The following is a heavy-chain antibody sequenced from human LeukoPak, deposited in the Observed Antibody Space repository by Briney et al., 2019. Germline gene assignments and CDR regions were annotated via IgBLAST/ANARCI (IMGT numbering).Heavy chain of an antibody. Sequence: ASVSVSCKASGYIYTSYDINWVRQATGQGLEWVGWLNPNSGNTGDANKFQERVNMTRNTSISTAYMELSSLRSEDTAVYYCARAGVAAASTRWSWGYYYYYGMDVWGQGTTVTVS. CDR2: LNPNSGNT. D-gene: IGHD6-13*01. CDR3: ARAGVAAASTRWSWGYYYYYGMDV. CDR1: GYIYTSYD. V-gene: IGHV1-8*01. J-gene: IGHJ6*02.